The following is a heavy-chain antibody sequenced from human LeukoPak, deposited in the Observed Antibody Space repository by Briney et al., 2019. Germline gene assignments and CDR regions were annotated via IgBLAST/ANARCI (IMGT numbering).Heavy chain of an antibody. CDR1: GYTFTVYY. V-gene: IGHV1-2*02. CDR2: INPNSGGT. CDR3: ARVSRWTAMGFFDY. J-gene: IGHJ4*02. Sequence: ASVKVSFKASGYTFTVYYMHWVRRAPGQGLEWMGWINPNSGGTNYAQKFQGRVTMTRDTSISTAYMELSSLRSEDTAVYYCARVSRWTAMGFFDYWGQGTLVTVSS. D-gene: IGHD5-18*01.